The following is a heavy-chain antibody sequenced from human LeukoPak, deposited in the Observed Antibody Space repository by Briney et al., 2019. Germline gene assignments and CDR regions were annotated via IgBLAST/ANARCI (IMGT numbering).Heavy chain of an antibody. CDR1: GFTFSNYA. J-gene: IGHJ4*02. V-gene: IGHV3-30*18. CDR3: AKDRCSSGWYSDFDY. D-gene: IGHD6-19*01. CDR2: ISDDGSNK. Sequence: PGGSLRLSCAASGFTFSNYAMHWVRQAPGKGLEWVAVISDDGSNKYYGDSVKGRFTISRDNSKNTVYLQMNSLRAEDTAVYYCAKDRCSSGWYSDFDYWGQGTLVTVSS.